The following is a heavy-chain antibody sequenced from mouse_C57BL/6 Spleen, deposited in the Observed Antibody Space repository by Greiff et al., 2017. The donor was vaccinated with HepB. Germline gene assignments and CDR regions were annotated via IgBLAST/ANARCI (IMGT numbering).Heavy chain of an antibody. V-gene: IGHV1-74*01. J-gene: IGHJ3*01. CDR1: GYTFTSYW. Sequence: QVHVKQPGAELVKPGASVKVSCKASGYTFTSYWMHWVKQRPGQGLEWIGRIHPSDSDTNYNQKFKGKATLTVDKSSSTAYMQLSSLTSEDSAVYYCALDSSGYVWAYWGQGTLVTVSA. CDR2: IHPSDSDT. D-gene: IGHD3-2*02. CDR3: ALDSSGYVWAY.